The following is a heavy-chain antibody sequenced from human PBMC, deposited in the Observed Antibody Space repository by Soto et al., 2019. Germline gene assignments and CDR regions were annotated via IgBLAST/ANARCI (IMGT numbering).Heavy chain of an antibody. CDR2: IYYSGST. V-gene: IGHV4-61*01. J-gene: IGHJ5*02. D-gene: IGHD4-17*01. CDR1: GGSGSSGSYY. Sequence: QVQLQESGPGLVKPSETLSLTCTVSGGSGSSGSYYWSWIRQPPGKGLEWIGYIYYSGSTNYNPSLKSRVTISVDTSKNQFSLKLSSVTAADTAVYYCARDYGGNSGCWFDPWGQGTLVTVSS. CDR3: ARDYGGNSGCWFDP.